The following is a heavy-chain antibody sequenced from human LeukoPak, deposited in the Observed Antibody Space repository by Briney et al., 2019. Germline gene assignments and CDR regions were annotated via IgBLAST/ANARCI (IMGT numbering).Heavy chain of an antibody. J-gene: IGHJ3*02. CDR2: INPDGSEK. Sequence: GGSLRLSCVASRFTFNKYYMSWVRQAPGKGLQWVANINPDGSEKYYVDSVKGRFTISRDNAKNSLYLQMNSLRAEDMALYYCAKAIGGSYLDAFDIWGQGTMVTVSS. CDR3: AKAIGGSYLDAFDI. CDR1: RFTFNKYY. D-gene: IGHD1-26*01. V-gene: IGHV3-7*03.